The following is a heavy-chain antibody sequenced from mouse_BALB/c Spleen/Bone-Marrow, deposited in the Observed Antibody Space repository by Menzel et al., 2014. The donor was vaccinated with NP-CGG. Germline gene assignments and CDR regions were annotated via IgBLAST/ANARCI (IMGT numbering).Heavy chain of an antibody. V-gene: IGHV1-14*01. Sequence: VQLQQSGPELVKPGASVKMSCKASGYTFTSYFMHWVKQRPGQGLEWIGYINPYNDGTKYNEKFKGKATLTSDKSSSTAYMELRSRTSEDSAVYYCTRIYYDSDGVWFAYWGQGTLVTVSA. J-gene: IGHJ3*01. CDR2: INPYNDGT. D-gene: IGHD2-4*01. CDR3: TRIYYDSDGVWFAY. CDR1: GYTFTSYF.